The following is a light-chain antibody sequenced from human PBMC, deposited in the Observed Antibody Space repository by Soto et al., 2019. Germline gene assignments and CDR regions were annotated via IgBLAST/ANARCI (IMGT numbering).Light chain of an antibody. CDR2: DAS. V-gene: IGKV3-11*01. CDR1: KSVSTF. Sequence: EIVLTQSPATLSLSPGERATLSCMSIKSVSTFLAWYQHKPGQPPRLLISDASNRATGSPGRLSGSGSGTDFTLTISSLEPEDFAAYYCQQRGNWPPACGPATKVDI. CDR3: QQRGNWPPA. J-gene: IGKJ3*01.